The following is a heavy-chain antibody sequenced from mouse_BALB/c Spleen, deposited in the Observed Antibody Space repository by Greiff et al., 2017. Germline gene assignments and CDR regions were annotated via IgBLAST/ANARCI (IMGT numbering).Heavy chain of an antibody. Sequence: VKLMESGPGLVAPSQSLSITCTVSGFSLTSYGVHWVRQPPGKGLEWLGVIWAGGSTNYNSALMSRLSISKDNSKSQVFLKMNSLQTDDTAMYYCAREATTDWYFDVWGAGTTVTVSS. V-gene: IGHV2-9*02. CDR2: IWAGGST. CDR1: GFSLTSYG. CDR3: AREATTDWYFDV. D-gene: IGHD1-1*01. J-gene: IGHJ1*01.